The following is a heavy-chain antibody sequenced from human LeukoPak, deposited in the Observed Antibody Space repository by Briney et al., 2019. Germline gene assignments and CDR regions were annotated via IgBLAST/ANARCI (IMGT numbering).Heavy chain of an antibody. D-gene: IGHD3-10*01. Sequence: PSETLSLTCAVYGGSFSGYYWSWIRQPPGKGLEWLGEINHSGSTNYNPSLKSRVTISVDTSKNQFSLKLSSVTAADTAVYYCARTSMVRGVLYYYYMDVWGKGTTVTVSS. CDR3: ARTSMVRGVLYYYYMDV. CDR2: INHSGST. J-gene: IGHJ6*03. CDR1: GGSFSGYY. V-gene: IGHV4-34*01.